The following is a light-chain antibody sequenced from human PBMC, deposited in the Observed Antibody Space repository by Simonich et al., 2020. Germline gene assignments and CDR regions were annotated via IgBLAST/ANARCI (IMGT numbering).Light chain of an antibody. CDR2: DVS. V-gene: IGLV2-14*01. Sequence: QSALTQPPSASGSPGQSVTISCTGTSSYVGGYNYVSWYQQHPGKAPKLMIYDVSNRPSGVAKRVSGSKSGNTAALTISGLQAEDEADYYCSSYTSSSTLVFGGGTKLTVL. CDR3: SSYTSSSTLV. J-gene: IGLJ3*02. CDR1: SSYVGGYNY.